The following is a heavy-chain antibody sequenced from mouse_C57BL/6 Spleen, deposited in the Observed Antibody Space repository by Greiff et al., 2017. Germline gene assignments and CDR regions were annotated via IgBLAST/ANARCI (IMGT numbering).Heavy chain of an antibody. CDR1: GFTFSDYG. D-gene: IGHD4-1*01. CDR2: ISSGSSTN. J-gene: IGHJ2*01. CDR3: ARLALGLAGY. Sequence: DVMLVESGGGLVKPGGSLKLSCAASGFTFSDYGMHWVRQAPEKGLEWVAYISSGSSTNDYADTVKGRFTISKDNATNTLFLQMPSLRSEDTAMYYCARLALGLAGYRGQGTTLTVSS. V-gene: IGHV5-17*01.